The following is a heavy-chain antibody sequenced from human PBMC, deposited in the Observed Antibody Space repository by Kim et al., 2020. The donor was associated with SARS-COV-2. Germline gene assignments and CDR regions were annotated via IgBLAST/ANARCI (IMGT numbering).Heavy chain of an antibody. CDR2: TYYRSKWYN. CDR3: ARGIVGATTSPYYYGMDV. V-gene: IGHV6-1*01. Sequence: SQTLSLTCAISGDSVSSNSAAWNWIRQSPSRGLEWLGRTYYRSKWYNDYAVSVKSRITINPDTSKNQFSLQLNSVTPEDTAVYYCARGIVGATTSPYYYGMDVWGQGTTVTVSS. CDR1: GDSVSSNSAA. J-gene: IGHJ6*02. D-gene: IGHD1-26*01.